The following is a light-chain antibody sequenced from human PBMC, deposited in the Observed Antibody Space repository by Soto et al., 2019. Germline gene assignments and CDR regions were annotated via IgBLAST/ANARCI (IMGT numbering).Light chain of an antibody. V-gene: IGKV3-11*01. CDR2: GAS. J-gene: IGKJ1*01. CDR1: QSISRY. Sequence: ETVLTQSPGTVSLSQGERTTLPCRASQSISRYLAWYQQKPGQGPRLLIYGASNRATGIPARFSGSGSGTDFTLTISSLEPEDFAVYYCQQRSNWPRTFGQGTKVDIK. CDR3: QQRSNWPRT.